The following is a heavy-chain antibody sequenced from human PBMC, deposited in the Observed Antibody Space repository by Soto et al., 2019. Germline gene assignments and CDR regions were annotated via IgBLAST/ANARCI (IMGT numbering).Heavy chain of an antibody. V-gene: IGHV3-30-3*01. J-gene: IGHJ4*02. CDR3: ARDPRYYDILTGYYIAYYFDY. CDR1: GFTFSTYA. Sequence: GGSLRLSCAASGFTFSTYAMHWVRQAPGKGLEWVAVISYDGSNKDYADSVKGRFTISRDNSKNTLYVQMNSLRAEDTAVYYCARDPRYYDILTGYYIAYYFDYWGQGTLVTVSS. CDR2: ISYDGSNK. D-gene: IGHD3-9*01.